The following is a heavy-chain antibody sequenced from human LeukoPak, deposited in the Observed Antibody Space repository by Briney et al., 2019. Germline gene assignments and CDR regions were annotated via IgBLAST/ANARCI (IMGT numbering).Heavy chain of an antibody. D-gene: IGHD2-2*01. CDR2: IYSSGVT. CDR1: VGSISSHY. V-gene: IGHV4-59*11. J-gene: IGHJ4*02. Sequence: ADTLSLTCTVSVGSISSHYWTWMRQPPGKGLEWSGYIYSSGVTDYSPPLRSRVTMSVDTSKNQFSLKVISVTAADTAVYYCAREVGVVAGTFDYWGQGTLVTISS. CDR3: AREVGVVAGTFDY.